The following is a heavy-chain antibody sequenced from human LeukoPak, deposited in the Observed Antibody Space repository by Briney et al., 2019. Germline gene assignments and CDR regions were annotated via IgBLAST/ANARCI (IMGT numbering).Heavy chain of an antibody. V-gene: IGHV1-69*13. CDR2: IIPIFGTA. Sequence: EASVKVSCKASGGTFSSYAISWVRQAPGQGLEWMGGIIPIFGTANYAQKFQGRVTITADESTSTAYMELSSLRSEDTAVYYCARAGVWNCSSTSCYVSLEDYGMDVWGQGTTVTVSS. CDR3: ARAGVWNCSSTSCYVSLEDYGMDV. J-gene: IGHJ6*02. CDR1: GGTFSSYA. D-gene: IGHD2-2*01.